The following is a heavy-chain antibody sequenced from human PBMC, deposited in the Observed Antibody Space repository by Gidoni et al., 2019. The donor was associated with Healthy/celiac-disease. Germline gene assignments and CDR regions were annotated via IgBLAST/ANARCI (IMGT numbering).Heavy chain of an antibody. CDR3: AREMYSSGWYTGQRGVWFDP. D-gene: IGHD6-19*01. J-gene: IGHJ5*02. Sequence: EVQLVESGGGLVQPGGSLSLSCAARGSPFSSYEMKWVRQAPGKGLEWDSYIGSSGSTIYYASTVKGRFTISRDNAKNSLYLQMNSLRAEDTAVYYCAREMYSSGWYTGQRGVWFDPWGQGTLVTVSS. CDR2: IGSSGSTI. CDR1: GSPFSSYE. V-gene: IGHV3-48*03.